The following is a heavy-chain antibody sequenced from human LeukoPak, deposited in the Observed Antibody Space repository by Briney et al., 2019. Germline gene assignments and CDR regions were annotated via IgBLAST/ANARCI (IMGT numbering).Heavy chain of an antibody. V-gene: IGHV3-23*01. Sequence: SGGSLRLSCAASEFTFSSYGMNWVRQAPGKGLEWLSTISGGGISTHYADSVKGRFTISRDNSKNTLYLQMNGLRVEDTAVYYCAKDAVGAGGFDYWGQGTLVTVSS. D-gene: IGHD1-26*01. CDR3: AKDAVGAGGFDY. J-gene: IGHJ4*02. CDR1: EFTFSSYG. CDR2: ISGGGIST.